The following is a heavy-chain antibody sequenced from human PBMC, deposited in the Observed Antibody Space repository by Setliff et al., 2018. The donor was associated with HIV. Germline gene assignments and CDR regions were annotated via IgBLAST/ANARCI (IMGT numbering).Heavy chain of an antibody. CDR2: VYHTGST. CDR1: GYSMSSGYY. D-gene: IGHD2-2*01. Sequence: SETLSLTCGISGYSMSSGYYWGWIRQPPGKGLEWIGNVYHTGSTYYNPSLKSRVTISVDTSKNQFSLKLSSVIAADTAVYYCARHAAGPDGPFDYWGQGTLVTVS. CDR3: ARHAAGPDGPFDY. V-gene: IGHV4-38-2*01. J-gene: IGHJ4*02.